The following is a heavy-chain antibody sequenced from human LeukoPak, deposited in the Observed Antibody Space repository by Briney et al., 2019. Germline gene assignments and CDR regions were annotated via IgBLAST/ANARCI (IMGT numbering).Heavy chain of an antibody. CDR2: IYTSGST. D-gene: IGHD2-2*02. J-gene: IGHJ3*02. Sequence: SETLSLTCTVSGGSISSYNWSWIRQPAGKGLEWIGHIYTSGSTNYNPSLKSRVTISVDTSKNQFSLKLSSVTAADTAVYYCARHFRYCSSTSCYTGYAFDIWGQGTMVTVSS. V-gene: IGHV4-4*07. CDR1: GGSISSYN. CDR3: ARHFRYCSSTSCYTGYAFDI.